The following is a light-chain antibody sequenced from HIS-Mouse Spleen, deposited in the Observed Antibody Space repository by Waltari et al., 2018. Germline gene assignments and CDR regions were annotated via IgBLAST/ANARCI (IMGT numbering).Light chain of an antibody. CDR3: YSTDSSGNHRV. CDR1: ALPKKY. CDR2: EDS. Sequence: SYELTQPPSVSVSPGRTARITCSGDALPKKYGYWYQQKSGQAPVLVIYEDSKRPSGIPERFYGSSSGTMATLTISGAQVEDEADYYCYSTDSSGNHRVFGGGTKLTVL. J-gene: IGLJ2*01. V-gene: IGLV3-10*01.